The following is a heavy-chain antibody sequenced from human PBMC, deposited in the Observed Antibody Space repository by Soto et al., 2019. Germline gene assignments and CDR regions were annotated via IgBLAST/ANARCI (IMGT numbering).Heavy chain of an antibody. CDR2: IFGGGST. CDR3: ARANWNQNYHFDY. D-gene: IGHD1-1*01. CDR1: GFTFSSYA. V-gene: IGHV3-53*01. Sequence: GGSLRLSCAASGFTFSSYAMSWVRQAPGKGLEWVSVIFGGGSTYYADSVKGRFTISRDNSKNTLYVQMNNLRAEDTAVYYCARANWNQNYHFDYWGQGTLVTVSS. J-gene: IGHJ4*02.